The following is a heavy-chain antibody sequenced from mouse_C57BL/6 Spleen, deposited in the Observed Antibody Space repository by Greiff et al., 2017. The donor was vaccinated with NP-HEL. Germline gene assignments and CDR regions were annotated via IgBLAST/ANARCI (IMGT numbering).Heavy chain of an antibody. CDR3: ARWGGLGNYYAMDY. CDR2: IRNKANGYTT. V-gene: IGHV7-3*01. J-gene: IGHJ4*01. D-gene: IGHD3-3*01. CDR1: GFTFTDYY. Sequence: EVKLVESGGGLVQPGGSLSLSCAASGFTFTDYYMSWVRQPPGKALEWLGFIRNKANGYTTEYSASVKGRFTISRDNSQSILYLQMNALRAEDSATYYCARWGGLGNYYAMDYWGQGTSVTVSS.